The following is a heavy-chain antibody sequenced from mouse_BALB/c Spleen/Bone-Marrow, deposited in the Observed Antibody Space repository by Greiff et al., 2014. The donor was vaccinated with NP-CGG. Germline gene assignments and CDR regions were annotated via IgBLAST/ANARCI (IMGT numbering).Heavy chain of an antibody. J-gene: IGHJ2*01. D-gene: IGHD3-1*01. Sequence: QVQLKESGPELVKPGASVRISCKASGYTFTSYYIHWVKQRPGQGLEWIGWIYPGNVNTKYNERFKGKATLTADKSSSTAYMHLSSLTSEDSAVYFCARDGEIRGYFDYGGQGTTLTVSS. CDR1: GYTFTSYY. CDR2: IYPGNVNT. CDR3: ARDGEIRGYFDY. V-gene: IGHV1S56*01.